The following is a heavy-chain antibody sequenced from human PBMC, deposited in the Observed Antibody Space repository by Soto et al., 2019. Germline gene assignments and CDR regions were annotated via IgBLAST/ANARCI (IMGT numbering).Heavy chain of an antibody. V-gene: IGHV4-59*01. Sequence: SETLSLTCTVSDDSISSYYWNWIRQPPGKGLEWIGYIYYNENSNYNPSLKSRVTMSVDTSKNQFSLKLTSVTTADTAIYYCVRGSMGWFDPWGQGTLVTVSS. J-gene: IGHJ5*02. D-gene: IGHD3-10*01. CDR3: VRGSMGWFDP. CDR1: DDSISSYY. CDR2: IYYNENS.